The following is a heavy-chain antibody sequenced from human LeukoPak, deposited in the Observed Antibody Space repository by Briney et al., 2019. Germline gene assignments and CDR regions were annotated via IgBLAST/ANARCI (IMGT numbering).Heavy chain of an antibody. CDR1: GFTFSTYW. CDR3: ARDQLELSRWFDY. Sequence: GGSLRLSCAASGFTFSTYWMHWVRQAPGKGLVWVSRMNNDGSIRDYADSVKGRFTISRDNAKNTLYLQMNSLRVEDTAVYYCARDQLELSRWFDYWGQGTLVTVSS. J-gene: IGHJ4*02. D-gene: IGHD1-1*01. CDR2: MNNDGSIR. V-gene: IGHV3-74*01.